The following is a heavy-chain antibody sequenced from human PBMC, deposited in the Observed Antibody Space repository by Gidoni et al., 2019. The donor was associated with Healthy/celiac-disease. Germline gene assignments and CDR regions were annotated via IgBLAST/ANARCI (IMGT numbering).Heavy chain of an antibody. CDR1: GFTFSSYG. Sequence: QVQLVESGGGLVQPWRSLRLACAASGFTFSSYGMHWVRQAPGKGLEGVAVISYDGSNKYYADSVKGRFTISRDNSKNTLYLQMNSLRAEDTAVYYCAKQGGGPLDYWGQGTLVTVSS. CDR2: ISYDGSNK. J-gene: IGHJ4*02. D-gene: IGHD2-15*01. CDR3: AKQGGGPLDY. V-gene: IGHV3-30*18.